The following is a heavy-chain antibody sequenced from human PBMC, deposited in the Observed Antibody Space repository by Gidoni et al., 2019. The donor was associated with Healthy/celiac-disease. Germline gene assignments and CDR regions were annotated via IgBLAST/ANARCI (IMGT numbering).Heavy chain of an antibody. CDR3: ARDAYYYGSGKD. J-gene: IGHJ4*02. CDR1: GGSLSSGSYY. Sequence: QVQLQESGPGLVKPSQTLSLTCTVSGGSLSSGSYYWSWIRQPAGKGLEWIGRIYTSGSTNYNPSLKSRVTISVDTSKNQFSLKLSSVTAADTAVYYCARDAYYYGSGKDWGQGTLVTVSS. V-gene: IGHV4-61*02. CDR2: IYTSGST. D-gene: IGHD3-10*01.